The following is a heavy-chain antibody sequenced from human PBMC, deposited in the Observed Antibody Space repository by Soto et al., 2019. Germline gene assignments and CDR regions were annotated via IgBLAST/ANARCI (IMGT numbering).Heavy chain of an antibody. CDR1: GFSLTTSGVG. CDR3: AHRVLRTVFGLVTTTAIYFDF. D-gene: IGHD3-3*01. CDR2: IYWDDDK. V-gene: IGHV2-5*02. Sequence: QITLNESGPTQVKPRQTLTLTCTFSGFSLTTSGVGVGWIRQSPVKAPEWLALIYWDDDKRYSPSLKRRLTITNDTSKNQVVLTMADLDPADTATSYCAHRVLRTVFGLVTTTAIYFDFWGQGTPVAVSS. J-gene: IGHJ4*02.